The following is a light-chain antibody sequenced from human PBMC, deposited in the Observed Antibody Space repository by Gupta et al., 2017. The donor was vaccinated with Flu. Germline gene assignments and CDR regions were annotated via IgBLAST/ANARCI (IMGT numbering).Light chain of an antibody. V-gene: IGKV1-5*03. CDR1: QSISHW. J-gene: IGKJ1*01. CDR3: QQYNNYSGT. CDR2: KAS. Sequence: DIQMTQSPSTLSASVGDRVTITCRASQSISHWLAWYQQKPGKAPKVLIYKASSLESGVPSRFSGSGSGTEFTLTISSLQPDDFATYYCQQYNNYSGTFGQGTKVEIK.